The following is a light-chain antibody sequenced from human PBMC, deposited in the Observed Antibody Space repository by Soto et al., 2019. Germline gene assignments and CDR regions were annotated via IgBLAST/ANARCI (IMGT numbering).Light chain of an antibody. CDR3: QQYGSSPPIT. V-gene: IGKV3-20*01. J-gene: IGKJ5*01. CDR2: GAS. Sequence: EIVLTQSPGTLSLSPGERATLSCRASQSVSSSFLAWYQQKPGQAPRLLIYGASSRATGLPHRFSGSGSWTDYTLTTSSLEHEDFSVSYCQQYGSSPPITFGQGTRLEIK. CDR1: QSVSSSF.